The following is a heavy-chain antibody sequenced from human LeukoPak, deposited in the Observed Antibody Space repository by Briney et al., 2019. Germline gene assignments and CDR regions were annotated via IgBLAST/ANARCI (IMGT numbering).Heavy chain of an antibody. CDR2: IIPIFGTA. J-gene: IGHJ5*02. CDR1: GGTFSSYA. Sequence: SVKVSCKASGGTFSSYAISWVRQAPGQGLEWMGGIIPIFGTANYAQKFQGRVTITADESTSTAHMELSSLRSEDTAVYYCARGDYARPLSWFDPWGQGTLVTVSS. D-gene: IGHD4-17*01. V-gene: IGHV1-69*13. CDR3: ARGDYARPLSWFDP.